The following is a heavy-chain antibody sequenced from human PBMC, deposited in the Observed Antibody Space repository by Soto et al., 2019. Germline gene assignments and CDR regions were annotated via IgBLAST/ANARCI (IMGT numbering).Heavy chain of an antibody. CDR3: AKRSSSSTFDY. J-gene: IGHJ4*02. Sequence: EVQLLESGGGLVQPGESLRLSCAASGFTFSSYAMSWVRQAPGKGLVWVSVISGSDDSTYYADSVKGRFTISRDNSKNTLYLQMNSLRAEDTAVYYCAKRSSSSTFDYRGQGALVNVSS. CDR2: ISGSDDST. CDR1: GFTFSSYA. D-gene: IGHD6-6*01. V-gene: IGHV3-23*01.